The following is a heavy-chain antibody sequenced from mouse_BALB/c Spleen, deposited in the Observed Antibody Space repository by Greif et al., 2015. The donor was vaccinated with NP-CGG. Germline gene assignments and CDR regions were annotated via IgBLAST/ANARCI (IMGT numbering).Heavy chain of an antibody. J-gene: IGHJ4*01. V-gene: IGHV5-6*01. Sequence: EVMLVESGGDLVKPGGSLKLSCAASGFTFSSYGMSWVRQTPDKRLEWVATISSGGSYTYYPDSVKGRFTISRDYAKNTLYLQMSSLRSEDTAMYYCARGSPMDYWGQGTSVTVSS. CDR2: ISSGGSYT. CDR1: GFTFSSYG. CDR3: ARGSPMDY.